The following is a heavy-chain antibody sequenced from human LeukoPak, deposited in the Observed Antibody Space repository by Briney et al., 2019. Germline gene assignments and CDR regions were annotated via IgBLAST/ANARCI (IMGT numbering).Heavy chain of an antibody. J-gene: IGHJ5*02. D-gene: IGHD2-15*01. CDR2: ISGSGRST. Sequence: GGSLRLSCAASGFTFSSSAMSWVRQAPGKGLEWVSGISGSGRSTYYADSVKGRFTVSRDNAKNTLYLQMNSLRAEDTAVYYCAKDPYRVVFATGNYLDPWGQGTLVTVSS. V-gene: IGHV3-23*01. CDR3: AKDPYRVVFATGNYLDP. CDR1: GFTFSSSA.